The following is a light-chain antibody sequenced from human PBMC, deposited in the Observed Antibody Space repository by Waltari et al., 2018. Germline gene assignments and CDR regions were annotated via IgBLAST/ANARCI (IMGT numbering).Light chain of an antibody. CDR1: QSVLYSSNNENY. Sequence: DTVMTQSPDSLAVSLGERATINCKSSQSVLYSSNNENYLAWYQQKPGQPPKLLIYWASTRESGVPDRFSGSGSGTDFTLTISSLQAEDVAVYYCQQYYSTPLTFGPGTKVDIK. CDR2: WAS. J-gene: IGKJ3*01. CDR3: QQYYSTPLT. V-gene: IGKV4-1*01.